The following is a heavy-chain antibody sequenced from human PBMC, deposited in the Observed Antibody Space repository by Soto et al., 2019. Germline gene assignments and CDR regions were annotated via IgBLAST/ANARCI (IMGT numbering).Heavy chain of an antibody. Sequence: QVQLVESGGGVVQPGRSLRLSCAASGFTFSSYGMHWVRQAPGKGLEWVAVIWYDGSNKYYADSVKGRFTISRDNSKNTLYLQMNSLRAEDTAVYYCAREGLVGAEPDYWSQGTLVTVSS. CDR2: IWYDGSNK. J-gene: IGHJ4*02. V-gene: IGHV3-33*01. CDR1: GFTFSSYG. CDR3: AREGLVGAEPDY. D-gene: IGHD1-26*01.